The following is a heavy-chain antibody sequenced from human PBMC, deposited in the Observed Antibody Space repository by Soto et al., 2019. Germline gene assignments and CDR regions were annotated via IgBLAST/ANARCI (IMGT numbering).Heavy chain of an antibody. J-gene: IGHJ4*02. Sequence: HPGGSLRLSCAVSGFIFSNYAMSWVRQAPGKGLEWVTSISGSGARTYYADSVKGRITTSRDNSKNTLFLQVSSLRDEDTAVYFCARGDSYYDFGIECWGQGTVVTSPQ. V-gene: IGHV3-23*01. CDR3: ARGDSYYDFGIEC. D-gene: IGHD3-3*01. CDR2: ISGSGART. CDR1: GFIFSNYA.